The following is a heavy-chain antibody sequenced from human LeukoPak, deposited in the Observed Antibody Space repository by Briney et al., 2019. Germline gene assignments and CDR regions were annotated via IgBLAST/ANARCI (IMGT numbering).Heavy chain of an antibody. J-gene: IGHJ4*02. CDR2: IYYSGST. CDR3: ARRKYCSSSSCFYYFDY. D-gene: IGHD2-2*01. V-gene: IGHV4-39*01. Sequence: SETLSLTCTVSGGSISSSSYYWGWIRQPPGKGLEWIGSIYYSGSTYYNPSLKSRVTISVDTSENQFSLKLSSVTAADTAVYYCARRKYCSSSSCFYYFDYWGQGTLVTVSS. CDR1: GGSISSSSYY.